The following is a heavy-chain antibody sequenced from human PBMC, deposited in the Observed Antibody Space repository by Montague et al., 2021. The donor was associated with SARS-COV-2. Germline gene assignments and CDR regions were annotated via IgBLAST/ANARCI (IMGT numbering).Heavy chain of an antibody. D-gene: IGHD3-22*01. CDR2: INHSGST. V-gene: IGHV4-34*01. J-gene: IGHJ4*02. CDR1: GGSFSGYY. CDR3: ASGTKRVFTYDYDSSGYASDD. Sequence: SETLSLTCAVYGGSFSGYYWSWIRQPPGKGLEWIGEINHSGSTKYNPSLKSRVTISVDTSKNQFSLKLSSVTAADTAVYYCASGTKRVFTYDYDSSGYASDDWGQGTLVTVSS.